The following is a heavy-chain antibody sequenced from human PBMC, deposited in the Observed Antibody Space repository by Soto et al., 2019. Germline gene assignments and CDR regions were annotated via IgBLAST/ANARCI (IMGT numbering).Heavy chain of an antibody. CDR3: ARSSPRGSGTWFDP. Sequence: QVQLQESGPGLVKPSQTLSLTCTVSGASISYDIYYWSWIRQPPGKGLEWIGYIHDSGSAYYNPSLKSRVTMSIDTSNNQLSLKLSSVTAADTAVYYCARSSPRGSGTWFDPWGQGTLVTVSS. CDR1: GASISYDIYY. D-gene: IGHD3-10*01. V-gene: IGHV4-30-4*01. CDR2: IHDSGSA. J-gene: IGHJ5*02.